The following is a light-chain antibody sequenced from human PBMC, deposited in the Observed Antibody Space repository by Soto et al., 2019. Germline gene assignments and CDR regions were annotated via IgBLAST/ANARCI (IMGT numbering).Light chain of an antibody. V-gene: IGKV1-33*01. CDR3: QQYDGLLPT. J-gene: IGKJ2*01. CDR1: QGIANY. CDR2: DAS. Sequence: DLQMTQSPSSLSASVGDRVTITCQASQGIANYLNWYQQKPGKAPKVLIYDASSLEKGVPSRFSGSGSGTDFTFTISSLQPEDIATYYCQQYDGLLPTFGQGTKLEIK.